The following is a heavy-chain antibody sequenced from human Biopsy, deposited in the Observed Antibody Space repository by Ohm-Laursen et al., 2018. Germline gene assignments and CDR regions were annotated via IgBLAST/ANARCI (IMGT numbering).Heavy chain of an antibody. V-gene: IGHV4-59*11. CDR1: GGSFTGHY. CDR3: ARGSNEYGGLYFPH. D-gene: IGHD4-23*01. CDR2: ISHTGYT. Sequence: SETLSLTCPVSGGSFTGHYWTWIRQPPGKGLEWIGHISHTGYTSYKSSLKSRVTISLDTSRKHFSLRLTSLAAADTAVYYCARGSNEYGGLYFPHWGQGTLVIVSS. J-gene: IGHJ1*01.